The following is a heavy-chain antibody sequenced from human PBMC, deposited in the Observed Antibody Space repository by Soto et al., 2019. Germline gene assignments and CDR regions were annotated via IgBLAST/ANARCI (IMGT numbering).Heavy chain of an antibody. Sequence: AGGSLRLSCAASGFTVSSNYMSWVRQAPGKGLEWVSVIYSGGSTYYADSVKGRFTISRDNSKNTLYLQMNSLRAEDTAVYYCAGYYYDSSGYYSDYWGQGTLVTVSS. CDR3: AGYYYDSSGYYSDY. CDR1: GFTVSSNY. J-gene: IGHJ4*02. D-gene: IGHD3-22*01. V-gene: IGHV3-53*01. CDR2: IYSGGST.